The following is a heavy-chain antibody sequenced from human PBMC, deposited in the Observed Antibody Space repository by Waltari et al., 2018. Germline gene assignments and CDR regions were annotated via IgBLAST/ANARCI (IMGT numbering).Heavy chain of an antibody. V-gene: IGHV7-4-1*02. J-gene: IGHJ6*02. CDR2: INTNTGNP. CDR1: GYTFIVFV. D-gene: IGHD5-18*01. CDR3: ASPSDTAMGLGGMDV. Sequence: QVQLVQSGSELKKPGASVRVSCKASGYTFIVFVMNWMRQAPGQGLEWMGWINTNTGNPTYAQGFTGRFVFSLDTSVSTAYLQISSLKAEDTAVYYCASPSDTAMGLGGMDVWGQGTTVTVSS.